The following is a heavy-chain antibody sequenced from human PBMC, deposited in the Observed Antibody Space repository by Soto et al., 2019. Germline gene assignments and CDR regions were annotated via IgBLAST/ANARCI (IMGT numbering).Heavy chain of an antibody. V-gene: IGHV1-18*01. D-gene: IGHD3-16*01. CDR1: GYSFTDYG. CDR3: ARDWGPAMADEYFQH. J-gene: IGHJ1*01. Sequence: ASVKVSCKASGYSFTDYGISWVRQAPGQGLEWMGWISTYNGNTGYAQKLQGRVTMTTDTSTSTAYMELRSLRSDDTAVYYCARDWGPAMADEYFQHWGQGTLVTVSS. CDR2: ISTYNGNT.